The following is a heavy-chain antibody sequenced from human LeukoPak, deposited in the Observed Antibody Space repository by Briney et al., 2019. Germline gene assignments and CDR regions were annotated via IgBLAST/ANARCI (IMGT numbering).Heavy chain of an antibody. CDR2: ISRSISYI. V-gene: IGHV3-21*04. J-gene: IGHJ4*02. CDR1: GFTFSSYS. D-gene: IGHD4-17*01. CDR3: PHSNDYGDIGMRESGY. Sequence: GGSLRLSCAASGFTFSSYSMNWVRQAPVKGPEWVPSISRSISYIYYADSVKVRFTISRDNAKRSLYLQVNCLRAVEMAAYYCPHSNDYGDIGMRESGYWGQGTLVTVSS.